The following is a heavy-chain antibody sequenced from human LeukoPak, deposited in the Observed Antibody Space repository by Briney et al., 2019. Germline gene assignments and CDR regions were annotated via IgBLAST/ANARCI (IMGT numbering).Heavy chain of an antibody. D-gene: IGHD3-9*01. Sequence: PGGSLRLSCAASGFTFSSYAMSWVRQAPGKGLEWVSAISGSGGSTYYADSVKGRFTISRDNSKNTLYLQMNSLRAEDTAVYYCASQLTGYQGFDYWGQGTLVTVSS. CDR3: ASQLTGYQGFDY. CDR2: ISGSGGST. J-gene: IGHJ4*02. V-gene: IGHV3-23*01. CDR1: GFTFSSYA.